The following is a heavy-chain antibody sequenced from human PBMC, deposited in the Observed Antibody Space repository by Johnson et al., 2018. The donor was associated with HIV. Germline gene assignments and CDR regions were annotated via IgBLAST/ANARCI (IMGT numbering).Heavy chain of an antibody. CDR2: TGTTGDT. CDR1: GFPFSRYD. D-gene: IGHD3-10*02. V-gene: IGHV3-13*01. J-gene: IGHJ3*02. CDR3: ARAHLLFPKNTFDS. Sequence: VQLVESGGGLVQPGGSLRLSCAASGFPFSRYDMHWVRQVPGKGLEWVAATGTTGDTYYPASVKGRFTISRDNFNHSVYLLMNSLGVEDTAFYYCARAHLLFPKNTFDSWGQGTMVTVSS.